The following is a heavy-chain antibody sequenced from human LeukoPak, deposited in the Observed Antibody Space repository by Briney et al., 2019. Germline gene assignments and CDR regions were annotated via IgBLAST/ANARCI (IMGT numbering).Heavy chain of an antibody. V-gene: IGHV1-18*01. J-gene: IGHJ4*02. D-gene: IGHD3-22*01. Sequence: ASVKVSCEASGYTFTSYGISWVRQAPGQGLEWMGWISAYNGNTNYAQKLQGRVTMTTDTSTSTAYMELRSLRSDDTAVYYCARDSRYWGSGYSYYFDYWGQGTLVTVSS. CDR3: ARDSRYWGSGYSYYFDY. CDR1: GYTFTSYG. CDR2: ISAYNGNT.